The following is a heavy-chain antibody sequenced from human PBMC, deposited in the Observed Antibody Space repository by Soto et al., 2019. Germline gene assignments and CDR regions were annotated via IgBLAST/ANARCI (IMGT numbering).Heavy chain of an antibody. CDR3: ARADDSSGYYFRTHAY. J-gene: IGHJ4*02. V-gene: IGHV1-69*02. CDR1: GGSFSSYT. Sequence: SVKVSCKASGGSFSSYTISWVRQAPGQGLEWMGRIIPILGIANYAQKFQGRVTITADKSTSTAYMELSSLRSEDTAVYYCARADDSSGYYFRTHAYWGQGTLVTVSS. D-gene: IGHD3-22*01. CDR2: IIPILGIA.